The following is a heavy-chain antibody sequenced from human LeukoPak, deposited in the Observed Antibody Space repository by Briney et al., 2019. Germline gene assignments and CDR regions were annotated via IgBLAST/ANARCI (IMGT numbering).Heavy chain of an antibody. J-gene: IGHJ6*02. CDR3: AFRHYDFWSGYYSTAPYGMDV. V-gene: IGHV1-8*01. CDR2: MNPSSGNT. Sequence: ASVKVSCKASGYTFTSYDINWVRQATGQGLEWMGWMNPSSGNTGYAQKFQGRVTMTRNTSISTAYMELSSLRSEDTAVYYCAFRHYDFWSGYYSTAPYGMDVWGQGTTVTVSS. CDR1: GYTFTSYD. D-gene: IGHD3-3*01.